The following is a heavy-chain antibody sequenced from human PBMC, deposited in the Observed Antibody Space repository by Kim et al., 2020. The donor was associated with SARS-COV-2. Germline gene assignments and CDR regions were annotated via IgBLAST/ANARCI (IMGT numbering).Heavy chain of an antibody. CDR2: ISWNSGSI. Sequence: GGSLRLSCAASGFTFGDYAMHWVRQAPGKGLEWVSGISWNSGSIGYADSVKGRFTISRDNAKNSLYLQMNSLRAEDTALYYCAKVPNSSGWYYFDYWGQGTLVTVSS. D-gene: IGHD6-19*01. CDR3: AKVPNSSGWYYFDY. V-gene: IGHV3-9*01. J-gene: IGHJ4*02. CDR1: GFTFGDYA.